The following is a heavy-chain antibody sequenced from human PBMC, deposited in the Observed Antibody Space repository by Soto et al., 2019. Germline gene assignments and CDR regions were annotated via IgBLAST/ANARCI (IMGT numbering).Heavy chain of an antibody. Sequence: SETLSLTCTVSGGSISSGGYYWSWIRQHPGKGLEWVGYSYYTGSSYYNPSLKSRVTISVDASKNQLSLRLASVTAADTAAYYCARDLRGYSRYDYLDYWGQGIPVPSPQ. J-gene: IGHJ4*02. CDR2: SYYTGSS. CDR1: GGSISSGGYY. V-gene: IGHV4-31*03. CDR3: ARDLRGYSRYDYLDY. D-gene: IGHD5-12*01.